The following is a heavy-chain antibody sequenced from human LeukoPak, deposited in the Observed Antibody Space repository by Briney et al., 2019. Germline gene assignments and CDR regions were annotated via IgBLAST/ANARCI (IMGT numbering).Heavy chain of an antibody. D-gene: IGHD4-17*01. J-gene: IGHJ4*02. CDR3: ARGQTTVTN. Sequence: GGSLRLSCAASGFTFSSYWVSWVRQAPGKGLEWVANIKQDGSEKYYVDSVKGRFTISRDNAKNSLYLQMNSLRAEDTAVYFCARGQTTVTNWGQGTLVTVSS. CDR2: IKQDGSEK. CDR1: GFTFSSYW. V-gene: IGHV3-7*03.